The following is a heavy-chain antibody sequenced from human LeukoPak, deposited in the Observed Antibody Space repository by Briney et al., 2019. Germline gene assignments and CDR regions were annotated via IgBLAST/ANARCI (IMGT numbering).Heavy chain of an antibody. J-gene: IGHJ4*02. CDR3: ARDCSYGAFDY. CDR2: INWNGAGT. CDR1: GFTFDDYG. D-gene: IGHD5-18*01. Sequence: PGGSLRLSCAASGFTFDDYGMSWVRQAPGKGPEWVSGINWNGAGTGYADSVKGRLTISRDNAKNSLYLQTNSLRAEDTALYYCARDCSYGAFDYWGQGALVTVSS. V-gene: IGHV3-20*04.